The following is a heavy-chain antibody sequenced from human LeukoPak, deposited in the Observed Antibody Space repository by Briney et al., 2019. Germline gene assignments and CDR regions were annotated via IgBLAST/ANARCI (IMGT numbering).Heavy chain of an antibody. J-gene: IGHJ5*02. Sequence: SVKVSCKASGGTFSSYVITWVRQAPGQGLEWMGGIIPMFGTADYAQKFQGRVTITADKSTSTAYMELSSLGSEDTAVYYCARCHGYYDSSGGWFDPWGQGTLVTVSS. V-gene: IGHV1-69*06. CDR2: IIPMFGTA. D-gene: IGHD3-22*01. CDR3: ARCHGYYDSSGGWFDP. CDR1: GGTFSSYV.